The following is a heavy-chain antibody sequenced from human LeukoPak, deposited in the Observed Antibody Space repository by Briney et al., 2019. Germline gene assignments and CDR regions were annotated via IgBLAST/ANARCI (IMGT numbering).Heavy chain of an antibody. CDR1: GFTFSSYS. J-gene: IGHJ5*02. Sequence: GSLRLSCAASGFTFSSYSMNWVRQAPGKGLEWIGNIYHSGSTYYNPSLKSRVTISVDTSKNQFSLKLSSVTAVDTALYYCARGYSSSWYFNWFDPWGQGTLVTVSS. CDR3: ARGYSSSWYFNWFDP. CDR2: IYHSGST. D-gene: IGHD6-13*01. V-gene: IGHV4-38-2*01.